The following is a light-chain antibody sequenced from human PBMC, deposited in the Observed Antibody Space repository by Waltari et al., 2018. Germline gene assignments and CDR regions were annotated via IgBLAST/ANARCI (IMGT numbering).Light chain of an antibody. Sequence: EIVLTQSPGTLSLSQGERATLSCRASQSVSSSYLAWYQQKPGKAPRLLIYGASSRATGIPDRFSGSGSGTDFTLTISRLEPEDFAVYYCQQYGSSPFTFGPGTKVDIK. CDR1: QSVSSSY. CDR2: GAS. CDR3: QQYGSSPFT. V-gene: IGKV3-20*01. J-gene: IGKJ3*01.